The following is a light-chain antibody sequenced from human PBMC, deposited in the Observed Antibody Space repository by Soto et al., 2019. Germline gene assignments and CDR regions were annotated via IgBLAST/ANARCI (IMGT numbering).Light chain of an antibody. V-gene: IGLV2-11*01. J-gene: IGLJ2*01. CDR1: SSDVGGYDY. CDR3: CSYAGSYTLVI. CDR2: DVT. Sequence: QSALTQPRSVSGSPGQSVTISCTGTSSDVGGYDYVSWYQQHPGEAPKLIIYDVTERPSGVPDRFSGSRSGNTASLTISGLQAEDEADYHCCSYAGSYTLVIFGGATKLTVL.